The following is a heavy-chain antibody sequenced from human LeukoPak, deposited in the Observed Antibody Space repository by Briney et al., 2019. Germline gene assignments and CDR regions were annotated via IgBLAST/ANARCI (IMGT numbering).Heavy chain of an antibody. CDR1: GGSINNYY. Sequence: SETLSLTCTVSGGSINNYYWSWIRQPPGKGLEWIGYIYYSGSTNYNPSLKSRVTRSVDTSKNHFSLKLSSLTAADTAVYYCARHRGSGYPYFDYWGQGTLVTVSS. J-gene: IGHJ4*02. CDR2: IYYSGST. D-gene: IGHD3-22*01. CDR3: ARHRGSGYPYFDY. V-gene: IGHV4-59*01.